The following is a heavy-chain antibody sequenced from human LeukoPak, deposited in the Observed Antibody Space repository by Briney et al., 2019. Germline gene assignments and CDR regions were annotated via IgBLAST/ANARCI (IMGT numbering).Heavy chain of an antibody. V-gene: IGHV4-61*08. CDR3: ARERAADNWFDP. CDR1: GGSISSGDYY. J-gene: IGHJ5*02. CDR2: IYYSGST. Sequence: SETLSLTCTVSGGSISSGDYYWSWIRQPPGKGLEWIGYIYYSGSTNYNPSLKSRVTISVDTSKNQFSLKLSSVTAADTAVYYCARERAADNWFDPWGQGTLVTVSS. D-gene: IGHD6-13*01.